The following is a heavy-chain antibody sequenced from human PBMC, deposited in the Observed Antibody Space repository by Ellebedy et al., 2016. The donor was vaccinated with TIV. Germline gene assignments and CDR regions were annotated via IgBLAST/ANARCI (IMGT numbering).Heavy chain of an antibody. J-gene: IGHJ4*02. CDR3: ARGGGAVRGVTFDS. CDR1: GGSFSDYQ. Sequence: LRLSCAVYGGSFSDYQWTWIRHHPGKGLEWIGYLYYSGINSYNPSLKRRVTISVDTSKKQFSRRLSSVTAADTAVYYCARGGGAVRGVTFDSWGQGTLVTVSS. V-gene: IGHV4-31*11. CDR2: LYYSGIN. D-gene: IGHD3-10*01.